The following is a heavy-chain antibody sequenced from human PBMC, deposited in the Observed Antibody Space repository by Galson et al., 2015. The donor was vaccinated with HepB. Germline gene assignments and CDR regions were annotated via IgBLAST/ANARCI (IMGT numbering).Heavy chain of an antibody. Sequence: SLRLSCAASGFTFSDYWMNWVRQAPGKGLEWVANIKADGSEKYYVDSVKGRFTISRDNAKNSLYLQMNSLRVEDTAVYSCAVGHWGGDWGQGTLVTVSS. D-gene: IGHD7-27*01. CDR3: AVGHWGGD. V-gene: IGHV3-7*03. CDR1: GFTFSDYW. J-gene: IGHJ4*02. CDR2: IKADGSEK.